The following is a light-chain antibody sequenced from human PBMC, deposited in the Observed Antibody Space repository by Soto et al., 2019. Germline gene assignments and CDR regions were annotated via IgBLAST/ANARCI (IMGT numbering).Light chain of an antibody. CDR1: SSNIGAGYD. CDR2: GNS. CDR3: QSHCSCPSGYVV. Sequence: QSVLTQPPSVSGAPGQRVTISCTGSSSNIGAGYDVHWYQQLPGTAPKLLIYGNSNRPSGVPYRFSGSKSGTSTSLAITGLQADDDAYYSCQSHCSCPSGYVVFGGGTKLTVL. J-gene: IGLJ2*01. V-gene: IGLV1-40*01.